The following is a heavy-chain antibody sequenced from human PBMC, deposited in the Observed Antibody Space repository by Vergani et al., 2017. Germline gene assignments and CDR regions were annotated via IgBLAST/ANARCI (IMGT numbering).Heavy chain of an antibody. V-gene: IGHV3-21*01. D-gene: IGHD6-25*01. CDR3: ARVEEAVAYYYYGMDV. CDR2: ISSSSSYI. CDR1: GFTFSSYS. Sequence: EVQLVESGGGLVKPGGSLRLSCAASGFTFSSYSMNWVRQAPGKGLGWVSSISSSSSYIYYADSGKGRFTISRDNAKNSLYLQMNSLRAEDTAVYYCARVEEAVAYYYYGMDVWGQGTTVTVSS. J-gene: IGHJ6*02.